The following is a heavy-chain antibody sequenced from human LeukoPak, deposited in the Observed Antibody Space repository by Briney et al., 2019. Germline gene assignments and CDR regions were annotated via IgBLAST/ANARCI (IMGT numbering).Heavy chain of an antibody. CDR2: IYPGDSHT. D-gene: IGHD6-13*01. J-gene: IGHJ4*02. CDR1: GYNFSSSW. V-gene: IGHV5-51*01. Sequence: TGESLKISCKDSGYNFSSSWIGWVRQMPGKGLEWMGIIYPGDSHTRYSPSFQGQVTISADKSISTAYLQWSSLKASDTAMYYCARVEGSSFFFDYWGQGTLVTVSS. CDR3: ARVEGSSFFFDY.